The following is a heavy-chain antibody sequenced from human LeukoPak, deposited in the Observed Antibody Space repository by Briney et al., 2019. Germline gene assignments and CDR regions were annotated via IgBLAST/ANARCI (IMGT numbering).Heavy chain of an antibody. CDR2: IYYSGST. Sequence: SETLSLTCTVSGGSISSGGYYWSWIRQHPGKGLEWIGYIYYSGSTYYNPSLKRRVTMSVDTSKTQFSLRLNSVTAADTAIYYCARSVVASKPPALWGQGTLVTVSS. CDR3: ARSVVASKPPAL. CDR1: GGSISSGGYY. V-gene: IGHV4-31*03. D-gene: IGHD2-15*01. J-gene: IGHJ4*02.